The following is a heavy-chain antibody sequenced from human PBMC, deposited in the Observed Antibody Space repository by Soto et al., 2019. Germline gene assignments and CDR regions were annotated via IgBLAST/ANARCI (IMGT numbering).Heavy chain of an antibody. V-gene: IGHV5-51*01. Sequence: GESLKISCKASGYSFTSYWIGWVRQMPGKGLEWMGIIQPRDSNTIYSPSFQGRFTISRDNSKNTLYLQMNSLRAEDTAVYYCAREGSYDSSRELFDYWGQGTLVTVSS. CDR2: IQPRDSNT. J-gene: IGHJ4*02. CDR3: AREGSYDSSRELFDY. CDR1: GYSFTSYW. D-gene: IGHD3-22*01.